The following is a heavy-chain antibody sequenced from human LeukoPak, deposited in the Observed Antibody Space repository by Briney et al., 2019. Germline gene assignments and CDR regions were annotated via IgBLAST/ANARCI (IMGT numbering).Heavy chain of an antibody. CDR1: GFTFSSYE. CDR3: AREGSSSANSKEFDY. J-gene: IGHJ4*02. V-gene: IGHV3-48*03. D-gene: IGHD6-6*01. Sequence: GGSLRLSCAASGFTFSSYEMNWVRQAPGKGLEWVSYISDSGSTIYYADSVKGRFTISRDNAKNSLYLQMNSLRAEDTAVYYCAREGSSSANSKEFDYWGQGTLVTVSP. CDR2: ISDSGSTI.